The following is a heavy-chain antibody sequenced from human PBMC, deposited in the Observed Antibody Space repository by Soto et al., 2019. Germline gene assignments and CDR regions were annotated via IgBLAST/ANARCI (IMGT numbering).Heavy chain of an antibody. D-gene: IGHD3-9*01. CDR2: ISGSGGST. J-gene: IGHJ5*02. Sequence: EVQLLESGGGLVQPGGSLRLSCAASGFTFSSYAMSWVRQAPGKGLEWVSAISGSGGSTYYADSVKGRFTISSDNSKNTLHLPRNSLRAEDTDVYYWATMASRHYDILTGSNWFDPWDQGTLVTVSS. CDR3: ATMASRHYDILTGSNWFDP. V-gene: IGHV3-23*01. CDR1: GFTFSSYA.